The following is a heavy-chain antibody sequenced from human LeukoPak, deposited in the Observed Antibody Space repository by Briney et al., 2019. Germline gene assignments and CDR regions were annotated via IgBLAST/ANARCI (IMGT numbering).Heavy chain of an antibody. J-gene: IGHJ5*02. V-gene: IGHV3-30-3*01. CDR1: GFTFSSYA. D-gene: IGHD6-13*01. Sequence: SGRSLRLSCAASGFTFSSYAMHWARQAPGKGLEWVAVISYDGSNKYYADSVKGRFTISRDNSKNTLYLQMNSLRAEDTAVYYCASFIAAAGLNWFDPWGQGTLVTVSS. CDR3: ASFIAAAGLNWFDP. CDR2: ISYDGSNK.